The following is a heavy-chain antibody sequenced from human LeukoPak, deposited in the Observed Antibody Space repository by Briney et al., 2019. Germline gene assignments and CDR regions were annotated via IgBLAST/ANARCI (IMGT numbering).Heavy chain of an antibody. V-gene: IGHV3-21*01. CDR3: ARGDYSSSPNFDC. D-gene: IGHD6-6*01. CDR2: IISSNIYI. J-gene: IGHJ4*02. CDR1: GFTFSSYT. Sequence: GGSLRLSCAASGFTFSSYTMDWVPKAPGKGLEWVSSIISSNIYIYYVHSVKGRFTISRDNPTNSLSLQLDSRRAEAAALFYCARGDYSSSPNFDCWGQGTLVTVSS.